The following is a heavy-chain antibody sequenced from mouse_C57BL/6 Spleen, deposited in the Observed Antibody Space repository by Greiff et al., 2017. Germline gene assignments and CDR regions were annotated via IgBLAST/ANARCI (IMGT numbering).Heavy chain of an antibody. CDR3: ARLYGYDGAFAY. D-gene: IGHD2-2*01. CDR1: GFTFSSYG. Sequence: DVHLVESGGDLVKPGGSLKLSCAASGFTFSSYGMSWVRQTPDKRLEWVATISSGGSYTYYPDSVKGRFTISRDNAKNTLYLQMSSLKSEDTAMYYCARLYGYDGAFAYWGQGTLVTVSA. V-gene: IGHV5-6*01. J-gene: IGHJ3*01. CDR2: ISSGGSYT.